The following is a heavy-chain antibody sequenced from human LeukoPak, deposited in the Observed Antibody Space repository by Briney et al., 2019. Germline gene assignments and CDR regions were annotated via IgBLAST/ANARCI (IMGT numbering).Heavy chain of an antibody. Sequence: GGSLRLSCAASGFTFSSYAMHWVRQAPGKGLEYVSAISSNGGSTYYANSVKGRFTISRDNSKNTLYLQMGSLRAEDMAVYYCARGPGFLFDPWGQGTLVTVSS. V-gene: IGHV3-64*01. CDR3: ARGPGFLFDP. CDR2: ISSNGGST. CDR1: GFTFSSYA. D-gene: IGHD2/OR15-2a*01. J-gene: IGHJ5*02.